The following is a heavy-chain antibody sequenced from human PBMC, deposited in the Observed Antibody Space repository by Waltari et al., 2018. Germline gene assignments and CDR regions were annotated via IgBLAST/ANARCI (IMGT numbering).Heavy chain of an antibody. CDR1: GGHFHDYS. CDR3: ARTWGYSPPLGWFDP. J-gene: IGHJ5*02. CDR2: ISHSGVT. Sequence: QVQLHQWGAGLLQPSETLSLTCAVPGGHFHDYSWSWIRQPPGRGLEWIGEISHSGVTHYNPSLRSRVTMSVDTIKKHFSLKLTSLTAADTAVYFCARTWGYSPPLGWFDPWGQGTRVTISS. V-gene: IGHV4-34*01. D-gene: IGHD2-2*02.